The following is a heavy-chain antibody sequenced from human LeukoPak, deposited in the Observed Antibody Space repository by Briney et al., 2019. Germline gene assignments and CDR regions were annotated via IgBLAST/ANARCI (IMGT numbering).Heavy chain of an antibody. CDR2: INPSGGST. D-gene: IGHD3-10*01. Sequence: GASVKVSCKASGGTFSSYAISWVRQAPGQGLEGMGIINPSGGSTSYAQKFQGRVTMTRNTSISTAYMELSSLRSEDTAVYYCARGRQVLLWFGELGDYYFDYWGQGTLVTVSS. J-gene: IGHJ4*02. V-gene: IGHV1-8*02. CDR3: ARGRQVLLWFGELGDYYFDY. CDR1: GGTFSSYA.